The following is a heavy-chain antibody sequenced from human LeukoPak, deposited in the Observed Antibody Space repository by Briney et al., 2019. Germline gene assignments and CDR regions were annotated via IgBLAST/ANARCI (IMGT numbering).Heavy chain of an antibody. CDR1: GYSISSGYY. D-gene: IGHD1-14*01. Sequence: SETLSLTCTVSGYSISSGYYWGWIRQPPGKGLEWIGSIYHSGSTYYNPSLKSRVTISVDTSKNQFSLKLSSVTAADTAVYYCARAGGYYYYYMDVWAKGTTVTVSS. J-gene: IGHJ6*03. CDR3: ARAGGYYYYYMDV. CDR2: IYHSGST. V-gene: IGHV4-38-2*02.